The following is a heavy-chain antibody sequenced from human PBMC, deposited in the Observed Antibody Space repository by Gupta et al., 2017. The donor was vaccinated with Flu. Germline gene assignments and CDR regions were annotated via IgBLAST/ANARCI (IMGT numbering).Heavy chain of an antibody. J-gene: IGHJ4*02. Sequence: EVQLVESGGGLVQPGGSLRLSCAASGFPLSDYWMHWVRQVPGKGLVWLSRLSGDGTSTTFADSGKGRFTISRDNAKNTLYLQVNSLRAEDTAVYYCARGCSGVSYYYFDYWGQGTLVAVSS. CDR2: LSGDGTST. CDR3: ARGCSGVSYYYFDY. D-gene: IGHD1-26*01. CDR1: GFPLSDYW. V-gene: IGHV3-74*01.